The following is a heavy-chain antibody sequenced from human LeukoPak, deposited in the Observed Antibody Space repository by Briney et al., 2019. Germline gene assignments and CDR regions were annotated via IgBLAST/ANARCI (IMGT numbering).Heavy chain of an antibody. Sequence: PGGSLTLSCAASGFTFSSYSMNWLRQAPGKGLEWVSSISSSSSYIYYADAVKGRFTVSRDNAKNSLSLQMNRLRAEDTAVYYCASDRAPGSGSYDAFDIWGQGTMVTVSS. J-gene: IGHJ3*02. CDR2: ISSSSSYI. CDR1: GFTFSSYS. V-gene: IGHV3-21*01. D-gene: IGHD3-10*01. CDR3: ASDRAPGSGSYDAFDI.